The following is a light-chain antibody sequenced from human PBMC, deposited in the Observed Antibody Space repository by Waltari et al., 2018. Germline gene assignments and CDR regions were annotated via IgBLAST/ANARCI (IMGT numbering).Light chain of an antibody. CDR1: QRISTTY. Sequence: LSLSPGESATLSCRASQRISTTYLAWYQQKPGHTPRLLIYDASSRATGIPDRFRGSGSGTDFTLTVSRVEPEDFAVYYCQQYGSLPTTFGQGTKVEIK. J-gene: IGKJ1*01. V-gene: IGKV3-20*01. CDR2: DAS. CDR3: QQYGSLPTT.